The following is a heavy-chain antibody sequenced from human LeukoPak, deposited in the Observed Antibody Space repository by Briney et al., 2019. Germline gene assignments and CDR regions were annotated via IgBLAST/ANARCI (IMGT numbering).Heavy chain of an antibody. Sequence: SETLSLTCTVSGGSINNYYWSWIRQPPGKGLGWIGYIYYTGNTKYNPSLNSRVTISVDTSKNQFSLELRSVTAADTAAYYCTRVEVHGQSDYWGQGTLVTVSS. D-gene: IGHD1-1*01. CDR1: GGSINNYY. CDR3: TRVEVHGQSDY. CDR2: IYYTGNT. J-gene: IGHJ4*02. V-gene: IGHV4-59*01.